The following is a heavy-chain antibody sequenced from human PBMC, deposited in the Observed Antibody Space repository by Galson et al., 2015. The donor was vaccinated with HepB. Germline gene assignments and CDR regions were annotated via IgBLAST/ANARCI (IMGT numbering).Heavy chain of an antibody. Sequence: SLRLSCAASGFTFSSYAMTWVRQAPGKGLEWVSLIINSGANTYYADSVKGRFTISRDNSKNTLSLQMNSLRTEDTAVYYCAKALHFYSGTYYSTGFDPWGQGTLVTVSS. D-gene: IGHD1-26*01. CDR1: GFTFSSYA. CDR3: AKALHFYSGTYYSTGFDP. CDR2: IINSGANT. V-gene: IGHV3-23*01. J-gene: IGHJ5*02.